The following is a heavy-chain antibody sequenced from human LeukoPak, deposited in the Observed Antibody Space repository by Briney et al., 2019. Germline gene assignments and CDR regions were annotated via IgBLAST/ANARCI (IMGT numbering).Heavy chain of an antibody. D-gene: IGHD6-6*01. CDR2: IIPIFGTA. V-gene: IGHV1-69*13. J-gene: IGHJ4*02. CDR3: ARDRGEYSH. CDR1: GYTFTGYY. Sequence: GASVKVSCKASGYTFTGYYMHWVRQAPGQGLEWMGGIIPIFGTANYAQKFQGRVTITADESTSTAYMELSSLRSEDTAVYYCARDRGEYSHWGQGTLVTVSS.